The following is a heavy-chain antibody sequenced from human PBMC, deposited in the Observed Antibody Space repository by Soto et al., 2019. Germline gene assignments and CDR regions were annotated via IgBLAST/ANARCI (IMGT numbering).Heavy chain of an antibody. V-gene: IGHV3-30-3*01. D-gene: IGHD6-13*01. CDR1: GFTFSSYA. CDR3: ARDEGPGKQLAPPYYGMDV. J-gene: IGHJ6*02. Sequence: PGGSLRLSCAASGFTFSSYAMHWVRQAPGKGLEWVAVISYDGSNKYYADSVKGRFTISRDNSKNTLYLQMNSLRAEDTAVYYCARDEGPGKQLAPPYYGMDVWGQGTTVTVSS. CDR2: ISYDGSNK.